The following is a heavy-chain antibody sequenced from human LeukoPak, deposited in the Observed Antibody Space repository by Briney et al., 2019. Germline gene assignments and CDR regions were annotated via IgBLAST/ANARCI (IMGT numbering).Heavy chain of an antibody. Sequence: PGRSLRLSCAASGFTFSSYGMHWVRQAPGKGLEWVAVISYDGSNKYYADSVKGRFTISRDNAKNSLYLQMNSLRDEDTAVYYCARGYGDPENWFDPWGQGTLVTVSS. CDR3: ARGYGDPENWFDP. J-gene: IGHJ5*02. CDR2: ISYDGSNK. D-gene: IGHD4-17*01. V-gene: IGHV3-30*03. CDR1: GFTFSSYG.